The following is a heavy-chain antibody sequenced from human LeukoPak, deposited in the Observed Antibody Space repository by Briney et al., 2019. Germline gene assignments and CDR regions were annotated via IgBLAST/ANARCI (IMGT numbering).Heavy chain of an antibody. V-gene: IGHV3-23*01. D-gene: IGHD1-26*01. Sequence: GGSLRLSCAASGFTVSSNYMSWVRQAPGKGLEWVSAISGSGGSTYYADSVKGRFTISRDNSKNTLYLQMNSLRAEDTAVYYCAKHSGSYPYYYYGMDVWGQGTTVTVSS. J-gene: IGHJ6*02. CDR2: ISGSGGST. CDR1: GFTVSSNY. CDR3: AKHSGSYPYYYYGMDV.